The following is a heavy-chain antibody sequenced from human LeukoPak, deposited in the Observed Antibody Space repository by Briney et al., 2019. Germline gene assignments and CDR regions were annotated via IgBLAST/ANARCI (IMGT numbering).Heavy chain of an antibody. V-gene: IGHV1-18*01. CDR1: GYIFTSYG. CDR3: ARVEWLRLFEYYMDV. CDR2: ISAYNGNT. Sequence: ASVKVSCKASGYIFTSYGISWVRQAPGQGLEWMGWISAYNGNTNYAQKLQGRVTMTTDTSTSTAYMELRSLRSDDTAVYYCARVEWLRLFEYYMDVWGKGTTVTVSS. D-gene: IGHD5-12*01. J-gene: IGHJ6*03.